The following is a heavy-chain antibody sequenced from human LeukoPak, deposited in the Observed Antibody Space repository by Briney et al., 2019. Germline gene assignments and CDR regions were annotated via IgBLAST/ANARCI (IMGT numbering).Heavy chain of an antibody. CDR3: AKDARACVNSHSL. V-gene: IGHV3-30*18. CDR1: VFPLCRFG. CDR2: ILYGGSNK. J-gene: IGHJ2*01. D-gene: IGHD2-15*01. Sequence: GGSLRLSCAPSVFPLCRFGMHCVRDAPGEGVEGVADILYGGSNKYYADSVKGRFTISRDNSKNTLYLQMNSLRAEDTAVYYCAKDARACVNSHSLWGRGTLVTVSS.